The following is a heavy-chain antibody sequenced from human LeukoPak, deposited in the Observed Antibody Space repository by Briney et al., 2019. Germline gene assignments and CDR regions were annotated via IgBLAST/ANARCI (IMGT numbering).Heavy chain of an antibody. V-gene: IGHV1-69*13. Sequence: ASVKVSCKASGGTFSSYAISWVRQAPGQGLEWMGGIIPIFGTANYAQKFQGRVTITADESTSTAYMELSSLRSEDTAVYYCARDIVATIGSYYYYGMDVWGQGTTVTVSS. CDR2: IIPIFGTA. CDR1: GGTFSSYA. D-gene: IGHD5-12*01. CDR3: ARDIVATIGSYYYYGMDV. J-gene: IGHJ6*02.